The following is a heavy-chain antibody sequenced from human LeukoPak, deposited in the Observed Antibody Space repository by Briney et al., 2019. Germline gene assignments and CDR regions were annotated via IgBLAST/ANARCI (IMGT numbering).Heavy chain of an antibody. V-gene: IGHV3-23*01. J-gene: IGHJ4*02. D-gene: IGHD3-22*01. Sequence: GGSLRLSCAASGFTLSNYAMSWVRQAPGKGLEWVSAMSGSGSSTWYADSVKGWLTISRDNSKNTLFLQMNSLRAEDTAVYYCAKDLYDSSGSRYDYWGQGTLVTVSS. CDR2: MSGSGSST. CDR1: GFTLSNYA. CDR3: AKDLYDSSGSRYDY.